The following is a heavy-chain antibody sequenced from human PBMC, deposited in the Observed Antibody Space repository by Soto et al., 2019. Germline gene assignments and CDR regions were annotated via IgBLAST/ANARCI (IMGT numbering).Heavy chain of an antibody. Sequence: SETLSLTCAVYGGSFCGYYWSWIRQPPGKGLEWIGEINHSGSTNYNPSLKSRVTISVDTPKNQFSLKLSSVTAADTAVYYCAVWRISTNFDYWGQGTLVTVSS. CDR2: INHSGST. J-gene: IGHJ4*02. D-gene: IGHD1-26*01. CDR1: GGSFCGYY. CDR3: AVWRISTNFDY. V-gene: IGHV4-34*01.